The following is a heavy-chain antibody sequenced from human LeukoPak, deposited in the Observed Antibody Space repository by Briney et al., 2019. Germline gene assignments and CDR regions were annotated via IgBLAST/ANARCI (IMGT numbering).Heavy chain of an antibody. Sequence: PGGSLRLSCVASGFTFTTYSMNWVRLAPGKGLEWVSSMNTTDDVIHYPDSVKGRFTISRDNAKTSLSLQMHRLRAGDTAIYYCACRDCTNGLCQFDYWGQGTLVTVS. J-gene: IGHJ4*02. CDR2: MNTTDDVI. V-gene: IGHV3-21*01. CDR1: GFTFTTYS. CDR3: ACRDCTNGLCQFDY. D-gene: IGHD2-8*01.